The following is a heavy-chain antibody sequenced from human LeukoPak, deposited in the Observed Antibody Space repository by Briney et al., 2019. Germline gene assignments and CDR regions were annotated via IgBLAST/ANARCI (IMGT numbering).Heavy chain of an antibody. CDR1: GGSISSGGYY. CDR2: IYYSGST. CDR3: ARADKYSGYDYEGPQKTITNWFDP. D-gene: IGHD5-12*01. J-gene: IGHJ5*02. Sequence: SETLSFTCTVSGGSISSGGYYWSWIRQHPGKGLEWIGYIYYSGSTYYNPSLKSLVTISVDTSKNQFSLKLSSVTAADTAVYYFARADKYSGYDYEGPQKTITNWFDPWGQGTLVTVSS. V-gene: IGHV4-31*01.